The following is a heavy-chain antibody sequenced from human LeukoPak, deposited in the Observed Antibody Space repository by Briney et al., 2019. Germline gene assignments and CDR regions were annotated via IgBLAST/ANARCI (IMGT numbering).Heavy chain of an antibody. Sequence: SETLSLTCTVSGASLSSTDYYWGWIRQPPGKGLEWIGSIYYSGTTYYNPSLKSRVTISVATSKNQFSLELTSVTTADTAVYYCARPPLGGSLGGDYWGQGTLVTVSS. CDR2: IYYSGTT. D-gene: IGHD3-10*01. CDR3: ARPPLGGSLGGDY. J-gene: IGHJ4*02. CDR1: GASLSSTDYY. V-gene: IGHV4-39*01.